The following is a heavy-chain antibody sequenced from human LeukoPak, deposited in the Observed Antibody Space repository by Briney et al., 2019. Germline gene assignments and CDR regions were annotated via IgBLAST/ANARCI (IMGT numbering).Heavy chain of an antibody. CDR3: ARAGHGSWYYYYYYMDV. V-gene: IGHV1-8*03. Sequence: GASVKVSCKASGYTFTSYDINWVRQATGQGLEWMGWMNPNSGNTGYAQKFQGRVTITRNTSISTAYMELSGLRSEDTAVYYCARAGHGSWYYYYYYMDVWGKGTTVTVSS. CDR1: GYTFTSYD. J-gene: IGHJ6*03. CDR2: MNPNSGNT. D-gene: IGHD6-13*01.